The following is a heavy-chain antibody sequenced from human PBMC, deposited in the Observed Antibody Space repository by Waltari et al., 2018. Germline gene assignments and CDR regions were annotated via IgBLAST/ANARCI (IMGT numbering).Heavy chain of an antibody. CDR3: TRDISGRTAFDI. Sequence: QVQLVESGGGVVQPGKSLKISCVASGFSFSSYGMHWVRQAPGKWLEWVAVVWYDGSNQYYADSVKGRFTISRDNSKNTLYLQVNSLRAEDTAVYYCTRDISGRTAFDIWGQGTMVTVSS. V-gene: IGHV3-33*01. CDR1: GFSFSSYG. CDR2: VWYDGSNQ. D-gene: IGHD3-10*01. J-gene: IGHJ3*02.